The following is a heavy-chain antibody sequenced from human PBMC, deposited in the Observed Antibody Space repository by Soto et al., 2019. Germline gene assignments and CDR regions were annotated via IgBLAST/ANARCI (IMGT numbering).Heavy chain of an antibody. Sequence: ASVKVSCKASGYVFADFGIHWVRLAPGQRLEWMGWIDPGNGDTRYSQKFRGRVSITRDTSASTAYMELSSLRSEDTTVFYCARGPNGHYSYFDYWGQGALVTVS. CDR1: GYVFADFG. V-gene: IGHV1-3*01. D-gene: IGHD4-17*01. J-gene: IGHJ4*02. CDR3: ARGPNGHYSYFDY. CDR2: IDPGNGDT.